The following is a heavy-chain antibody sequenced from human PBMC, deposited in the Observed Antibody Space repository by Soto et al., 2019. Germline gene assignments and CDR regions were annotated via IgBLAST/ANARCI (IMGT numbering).Heavy chain of an antibody. J-gene: IGHJ6*02. Sequence: QMQLVQSGPEVKKPRTSVKVSCKASGFTFTSSPVPWVRQARGQRLEWIGWVVVGSGNTYYAQKLQDRVTITRYMPPSTAYLERSSVRYEDTAVYYGAADLGVAPGWYYYGMAVWGQGTTVTV. CDR1: GFTFTSSP. V-gene: IGHV1-58*01. D-gene: IGHD3-3*01. CDR3: AADLGVAPGWYYYGMAV. CDR2: VVVGSGNT.